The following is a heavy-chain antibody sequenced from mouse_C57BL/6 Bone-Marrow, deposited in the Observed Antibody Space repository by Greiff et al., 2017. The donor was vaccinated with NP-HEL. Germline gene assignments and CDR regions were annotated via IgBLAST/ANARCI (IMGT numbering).Heavy chain of an antibody. D-gene: IGHD2-2*01. Sequence: EVKLMESGGGLVKPGGSLKLSCAASGFTFSSYTMSWVRQTPEKRLEWVATISGGGGNTYYPDSVKGRFTISRDNAKNTLYLQMSSLRSEVTALYYCARRLSLYYFDYGGQGTTLTVSS. CDR2: ISGGGGNT. J-gene: IGHJ2*01. V-gene: IGHV5-9*01. CDR1: GFTFSSYT. CDR3: ARRLSLYYFDY.